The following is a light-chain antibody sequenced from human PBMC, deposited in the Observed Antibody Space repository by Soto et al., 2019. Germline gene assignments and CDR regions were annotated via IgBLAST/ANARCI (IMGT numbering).Light chain of an antibody. CDR2: EDS. CDR3: CSSAGRDIFAV. J-gene: IGLJ2*01. Sequence: QSALTQPASVSGSPGQSITISCTGTSSDVGRYNLVSWYQHHPGKAPKLLIYEDSQRPSGVSNRFSGSKSGNTASLTISGLQAEDEADYYCCSSAGRDIFAVFGGGTQLTVL. V-gene: IGLV2-23*01. CDR1: SSDVGRYNL.